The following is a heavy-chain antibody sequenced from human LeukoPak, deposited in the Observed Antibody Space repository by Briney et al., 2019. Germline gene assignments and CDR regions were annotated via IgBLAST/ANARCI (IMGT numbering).Heavy chain of an antibody. CDR1: GFTFDDYG. Sequence: GGSLRLSYAASGFTFDDYGMSWVRQAPGKGLEWVSGINWNGGSTGYADSVKGRFTISRDNAKNSLYLQMNSLRAEDTALYYCATGYCSSTSCYTPLDYWGQGTLVTVSS. CDR2: INWNGGST. CDR3: ATGYCSSTSCYTPLDY. J-gene: IGHJ4*02. V-gene: IGHV3-20*03. D-gene: IGHD2-2*02.